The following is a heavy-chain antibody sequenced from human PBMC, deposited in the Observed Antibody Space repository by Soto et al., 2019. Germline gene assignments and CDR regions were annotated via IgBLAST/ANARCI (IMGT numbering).Heavy chain of an antibody. V-gene: IGHV3-23*01. CDR3: VKVGTGGGRQYMDV. CDR1: GFTFSSYD. Sequence: HPGGSLRLSCAASGFTFSSYDMTWIRQAPGKGLEWVSTINDGGSITVYADFVRGRCTISRDNSKNTLFLQMNSLRAEDTAVYHCVKVGTGGGRQYMDVWGQGTTVTVSS. D-gene: IGHD2-8*02. CDR2: INDGGSIT. J-gene: IGHJ6*03.